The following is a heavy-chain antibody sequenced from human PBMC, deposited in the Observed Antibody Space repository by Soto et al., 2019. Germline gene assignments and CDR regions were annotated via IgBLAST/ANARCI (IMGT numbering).Heavy chain of an antibody. CDR3: ATEIYDILTGYPSPFIY. J-gene: IGHJ4*02. CDR1: GGTFSSYA. Sequence: QVQLVQSRAEVKKPGSSVKVSCKASGGTFSSYAISWVRQAPGQGLEWMGGIIPIFGTANYAQKFQGRVTITADKSTSTAYMELSSLRSEDTAVYYCATEIYDILTGYPSPFIYWGQGTLVTVSS. CDR2: IIPIFGTA. D-gene: IGHD3-9*01. V-gene: IGHV1-69*06.